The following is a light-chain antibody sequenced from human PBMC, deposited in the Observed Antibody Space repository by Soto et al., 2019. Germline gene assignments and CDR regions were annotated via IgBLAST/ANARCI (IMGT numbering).Light chain of an antibody. CDR2: AAS. J-gene: IGKJ2*01. CDR1: QTVRDN. V-gene: IGKV3D-15*01. CDR3: HQYDNTPQT. Sequence: EVVMTQSPATLSVSPGERATLSCRASQTVRDNLGWYQQKPGQPPRLLINAASNRATGIPDRFSGSGSGTDFSLTISRLEPEDFAVYYCHQYDNTPQTFGQGTKVDIK.